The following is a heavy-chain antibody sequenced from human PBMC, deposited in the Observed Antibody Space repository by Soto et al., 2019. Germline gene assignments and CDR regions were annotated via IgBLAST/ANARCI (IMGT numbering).Heavy chain of an antibody. CDR1: GFTFGSYW. V-gene: IGHV3-7*01. D-gene: IGHD3-10*01. Sequence: EVQLVESGGGLVQPGGSLRLSCAASGFTFGSYWMSWVRQAPGKGLEWVATIKMDASEMKYVDSVKGRFTMSRDNAKNLLYQKKDSMTAENTAVYYCATDSGYGSGGSATHYLDYWGHGTLVTVSS. CDR3: ATDSGYGSGGSATHYLDY. CDR2: IKMDASEM. J-gene: IGHJ4*01.